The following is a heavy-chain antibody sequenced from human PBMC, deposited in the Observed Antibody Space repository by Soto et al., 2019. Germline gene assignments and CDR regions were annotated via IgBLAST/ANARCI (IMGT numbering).Heavy chain of an antibody. CDR2: ISTISSTM. CDR3: ARTAPTDFWSGYYYYYYYGMDV. CDR1: GFTLSSYE. J-gene: IGHJ6*02. D-gene: IGHD3-3*01. Sequence: GGSLRLSCAASGFTLSSYEMSWVRQAPGKGLEWLSYISTISSTMYYADSVKGRFTISRDNAKNSLYLQMNSLTAEDTAVYYCARTAPTDFWSGYYYYYYYGMDVWGQGTTVTVSS. V-gene: IGHV3-48*03.